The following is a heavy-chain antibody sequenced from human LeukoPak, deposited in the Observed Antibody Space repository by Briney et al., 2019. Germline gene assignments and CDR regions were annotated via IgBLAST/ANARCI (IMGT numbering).Heavy chain of an antibody. CDR3: AKNSYDLWSALDY. CDR2: ISASGGGT. J-gene: IGHJ4*02. Sequence: QSGGSLRLSCTASGFRFSSYGIHWVRQGPGKGLEWVSTISASGGGTYYADSVKGRFSISRGDSENTLYLQMNSLRAEDTAVYYCAKNSYDLWSALDYWGQGTLVTVSS. V-gene: IGHV3-23*01. CDR1: GFRFSSYG. D-gene: IGHD3-3*01.